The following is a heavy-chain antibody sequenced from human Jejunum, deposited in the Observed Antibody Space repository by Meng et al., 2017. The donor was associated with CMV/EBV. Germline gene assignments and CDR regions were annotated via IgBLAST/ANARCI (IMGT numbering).Heavy chain of an antibody. D-gene: IGHD1-1*01. CDR3: ARNEDGYFDY. CDR2: FYTRGST. CDR1: GDSISGGNYY. J-gene: IGHJ4*02. Sequence: QVQLQESGPGLVKPSQTLSLTCTVSGDSISGGNYYWSRIRQPAGKGLEWVGRFYTRGSTHYNAALKGRVTVSVDTSKNQFSLQLTSVTDADTAVYYCARNEDGYFDYWGQGSLVTVSS. V-gene: IGHV4-61*02.